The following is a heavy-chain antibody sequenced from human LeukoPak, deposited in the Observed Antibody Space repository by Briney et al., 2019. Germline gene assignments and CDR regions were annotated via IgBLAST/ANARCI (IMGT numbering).Heavy chain of an antibody. V-gene: IGHV3-9*01. CDR3: AKARLVSTLFDY. CDR1: GFTFDDYA. Sequence: PGGSLRLSCAASGFTFDDYAMHWVRQAPGKGLEWVSGISWNSGSIGYADSVKGRFTISRDNAKNSLYLQMNSLRAEDTALYYCAKARLVSTLFDYWGQGTPVTVSS. CDR2: ISWNSGSI. D-gene: IGHD6-19*01. J-gene: IGHJ4*02.